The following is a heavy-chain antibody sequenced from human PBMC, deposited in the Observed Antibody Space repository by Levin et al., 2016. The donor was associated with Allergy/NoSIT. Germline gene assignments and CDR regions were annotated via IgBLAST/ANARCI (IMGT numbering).Heavy chain of an antibody. V-gene: IGHV4-59*01. D-gene: IGHD3-22*01. CDR2: IFYNGGT. CDR3: ARVFDYYDSSGSDQFDY. CDR1: GGSISPYY. Sequence: SETLSLTCTVSGGSISPYYWSWVRLPPGKGLEWIGWIFYNGGTSYNPSLRSRVTISVDTSKNQFSLKLSSVTAADTAVYYCARVFDYYDSSGSDQFDYWGQGTLVTVSS. J-gene: IGHJ4*02.